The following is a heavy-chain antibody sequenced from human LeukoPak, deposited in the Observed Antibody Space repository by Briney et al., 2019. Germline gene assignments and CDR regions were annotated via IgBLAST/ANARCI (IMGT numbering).Heavy chain of an antibody. J-gene: IGHJ5*02. CDR2: IKQDGSEK. CDR1: GFTFSSYW. Sequence: GGSLRLSCAASGFTFSSYWMSWVRQAPGKGLEWVANIKQDGSEKYYVDSVKGRFTISRDNAKNSLYLQMNSLRAEDTAVYYCARGAKVQVWFGDTAPPDPRDTTNWFDPWGQGTLVTVSS. CDR3: ARGAKVQVWFGDTAPPDPRDTTNWFDP. V-gene: IGHV3-7*01. D-gene: IGHD3-10*01.